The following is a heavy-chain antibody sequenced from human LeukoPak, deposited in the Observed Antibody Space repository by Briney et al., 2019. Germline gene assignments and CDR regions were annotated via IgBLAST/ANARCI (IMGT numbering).Heavy chain of an antibody. D-gene: IGHD6-6*01. Sequence: TGGSLRLSCAASGFTFSSYSMNWVRQAPGKGLEWVSSISSSSSYIYYADSVKGRFTISRDNAKNSLYLQMNSLRAEDTAVYYCARDGEGSIAANDYWGQGTLVTVSS. CDR3: ARDGEGSIAANDY. V-gene: IGHV3-21*01. CDR1: GFTFSSYS. J-gene: IGHJ4*02. CDR2: ISSSSSYI.